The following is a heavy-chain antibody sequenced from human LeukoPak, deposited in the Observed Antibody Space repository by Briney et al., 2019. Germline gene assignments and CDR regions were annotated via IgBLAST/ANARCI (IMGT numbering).Heavy chain of an antibody. Sequence: PWETLSLTCTVSGGSISRHYWNWIRQPPGKGLEWIGYIYYSGSTNYNPSLKSRVTISVDTSKNQFSLKLSSVTAADTAVYYCARVATGTGWYGMDVWGQGTTVTVSS. CDR2: IYYSGST. CDR1: GGSISRHY. V-gene: IGHV4-59*11. D-gene: IGHD3-9*01. CDR3: ARVATGTGWYGMDV. J-gene: IGHJ6*02.